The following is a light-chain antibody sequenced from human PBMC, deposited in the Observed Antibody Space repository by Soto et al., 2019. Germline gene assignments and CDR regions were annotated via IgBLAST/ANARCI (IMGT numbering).Light chain of an antibody. Sequence: PGERAALSCRASESVSGSYIAWYQQKVGQSPRLLIYGASNRATGIPDRFSGGGSGTEFTVTISSLQSEDFAIYYCQQYDIWPPYTFGQGTKVDIK. V-gene: IGKV3D-15*01. J-gene: IGKJ2*01. CDR1: ESVSGS. CDR3: QQYDIWPPYT. CDR2: GAS.